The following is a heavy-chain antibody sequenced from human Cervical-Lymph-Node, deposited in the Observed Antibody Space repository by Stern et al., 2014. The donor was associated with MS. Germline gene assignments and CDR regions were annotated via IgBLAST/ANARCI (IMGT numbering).Heavy chain of an antibody. V-gene: IGHV1-3*04. Sequence: QVQLVQSGAEVKKPRASVKVSCKASGYTFTNYALHWVRQAPGQRLEWMGWISTANGNTKYSQKFQGRVIFTRDTAASTAFMDLTSLTSEDTAVYYCARDKGRRAGSSTWYGKNWFDPWGQGTLVTVSS. CDR2: ISTANGNT. D-gene: IGHD2-2*01. CDR1: GYTFTNYA. J-gene: IGHJ5*02. CDR3: ARDKGRRAGSSTWYGKNWFDP.